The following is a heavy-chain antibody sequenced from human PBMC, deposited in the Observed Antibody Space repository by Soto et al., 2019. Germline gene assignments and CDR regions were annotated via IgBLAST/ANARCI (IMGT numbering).Heavy chain of an antibody. D-gene: IGHD5-18*01. V-gene: IGHV4-30-4*01. CDR3: ARASPVVTDV. CDR1: GGSISSGDYY. J-gene: IGHJ6*02. Sequence: QVQLQESGPGLVKPSQTLSLTCTVSGGSISSGDYYWSWIRQPPGKGLEWIGYIYYSGSTYYNPSLXSXVXIXXGTSKNQFSLKLSSVTAADTAVYYCARASPVVTDVWGQGTTVTVSS. CDR2: IYYSGST.